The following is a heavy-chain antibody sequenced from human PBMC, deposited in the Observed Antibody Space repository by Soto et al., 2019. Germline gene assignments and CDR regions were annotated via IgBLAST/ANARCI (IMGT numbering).Heavy chain of an antibody. J-gene: IGHJ6*02. Sequence: ASVKVSCKASGYTFTGYYMHWVRQAPGQGLEWMGWINPNSGGTNYAQKFQGWVTMTRDTSISTAYMELSRLRSDDTAVYYCARDGYYDFWSGYYTHYGMDVWGQGTTVTVSS. CDR2: INPNSGGT. CDR3: ARDGYYDFWSGYYTHYGMDV. V-gene: IGHV1-2*04. D-gene: IGHD3-3*01. CDR1: GYTFTGYY.